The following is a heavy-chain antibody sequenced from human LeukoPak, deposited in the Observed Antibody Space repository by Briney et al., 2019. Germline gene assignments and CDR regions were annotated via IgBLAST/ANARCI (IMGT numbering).Heavy chain of an antibody. CDR2: ISYDGSNK. Sequence: GGSLRLSCAASGFTFSSYAMHWVRQAPGKGLEWVAVISYDGSNKYYADSVKGRFTISRDNSKNTLYLQMNSLRAEDTAVYYCAREGDSSSWYPYYYGMDVWGQGTTVTVSS. D-gene: IGHD6-13*01. CDR3: AREGDSSSWYPYYYGMDV. J-gene: IGHJ6*02. V-gene: IGHV3-30-3*01. CDR1: GFTFSSYA.